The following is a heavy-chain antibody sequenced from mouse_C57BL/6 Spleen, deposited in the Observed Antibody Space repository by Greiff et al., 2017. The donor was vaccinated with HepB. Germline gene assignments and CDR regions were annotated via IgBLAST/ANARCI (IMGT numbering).Heavy chain of an antibody. V-gene: IGHV5-17*01. D-gene: IGHD2-10*01. Sequence: EVKLMESGGGLVKPGGSLKLSCAASGFTFSDYGMHWVRQAPEKGLEWVAYISSGSSTIYYADTVKGRFTISRDNAKNTLFLQMTSLRSEDTAMYYCASAYYWFAYWGQGTLVTVSA. CDR3: ASAYYWFAY. CDR2: ISSGSSTI. CDR1: GFTFSDYG. J-gene: IGHJ3*01.